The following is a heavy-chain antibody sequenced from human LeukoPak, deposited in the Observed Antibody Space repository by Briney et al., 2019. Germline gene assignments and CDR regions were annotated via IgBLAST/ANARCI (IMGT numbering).Heavy chain of an antibody. CDR2: IIPIFGTA. Sequence: ASVKVSCKASGGTFSSYAISWVRQAPGQGLEWMEGIIPIFGTANYAQKFQGRVTITADESTSTAYMELSSLRSEDTAVYYCARDRHGYRRFDYWGQGTLVTVSS. J-gene: IGHJ4*02. CDR1: GGTFSSYA. V-gene: IGHV1-69*01. CDR3: ARDRHGYRRFDY. D-gene: IGHD5-24*01.